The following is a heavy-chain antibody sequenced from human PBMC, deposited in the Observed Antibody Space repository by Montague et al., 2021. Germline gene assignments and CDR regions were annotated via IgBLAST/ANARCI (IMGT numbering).Heavy chain of an antibody. CDR3: ARVTDSSGYYWGAFDI. Sequence: TLSLTCAVSGGSFSSGGYYWSWIRQHPGKGLEWIGYIYYRGSTYYNPSLKSRVSISVDTSRNQFSLKLSSVTAADTAVYYCARVTDSSGYYWGAFDIWGQGTMVTVSS. CDR1: GGSFSSGGYY. CDR2: IYYRGST. J-gene: IGHJ3*02. D-gene: IGHD3-22*01. V-gene: IGHV4-31*11.